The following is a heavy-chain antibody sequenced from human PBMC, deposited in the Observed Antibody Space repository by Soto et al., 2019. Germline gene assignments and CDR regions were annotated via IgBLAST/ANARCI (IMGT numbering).Heavy chain of an antibody. D-gene: IGHD5-12*01. CDR3: AIYSGYELEAPWYYYYMDV. CDR2: INHSGST. V-gene: IGHV4-34*01. Sequence: SETLSLTCAVYGGSFSGYYWSWIRQPPGKGLEWIGEINHSGSTNYNPSLKSRVTISVDTSKNQFSLKLSSVTAADTAVYYCAIYSGYELEAPWYYYYMDVWGKGTTVTVSS. J-gene: IGHJ6*03. CDR1: GGSFSGYY.